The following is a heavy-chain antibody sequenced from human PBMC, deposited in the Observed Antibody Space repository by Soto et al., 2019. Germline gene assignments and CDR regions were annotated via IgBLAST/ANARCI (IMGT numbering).Heavy chain of an antibody. D-gene: IGHD2-8*02. V-gene: IGHV1-8*01. CDR3: ARVACTGGRCYYDY. CDR1: GYTFTSYD. CDR2: MNPNSGTT. Sequence: QVQLVQSGAEVKKPGASVKVSCKASGYTFTSYDFNWVRQATGQGLEWLGWMNPNSGTTGYAQRCQGRVTMTRNTAISTAYMELSSLRSEDTAMYYCARVACTGGRCYYDYWGQGTLVTVSS. J-gene: IGHJ4*02.